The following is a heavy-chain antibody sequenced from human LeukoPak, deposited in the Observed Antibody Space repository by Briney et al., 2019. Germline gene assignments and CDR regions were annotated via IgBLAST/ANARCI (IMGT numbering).Heavy chain of an antibody. CDR3: ARERNTNNYYYGMDV. CDR2: INGYNGNA. V-gene: IGHV1-18*01. D-gene: IGHD1-1*01. Sequence: GASVKVSCKASGYTFTSYGISWVRQAPGQGLEWMGWINGYNGNAKYVQIFQGRVTMTTDTATTTTYMELRSLRSDDTAVYYCARERNTNNYYYGMDVWGQGTTVTVSS. J-gene: IGHJ6*02. CDR1: GYTFTSYG.